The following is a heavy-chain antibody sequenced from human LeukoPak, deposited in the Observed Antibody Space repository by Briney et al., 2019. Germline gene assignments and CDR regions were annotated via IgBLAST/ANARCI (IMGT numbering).Heavy chain of an antibody. Sequence: SETLSLTCTVSAGSTSRYYWNWIRLPAEKGVEWIGRISTSGSTTSNPSLKNRLTMSLDPSKNHFSLKLSSVPAADTGVYHCARGNNNNVFDSWGQGTLVTVSS. CDR1: AGSTSRYY. J-gene: IGHJ4*02. CDR3: ARGNNNNVFDS. V-gene: IGHV4-4*07. CDR2: ISTSGST. D-gene: IGHD2-8*01.